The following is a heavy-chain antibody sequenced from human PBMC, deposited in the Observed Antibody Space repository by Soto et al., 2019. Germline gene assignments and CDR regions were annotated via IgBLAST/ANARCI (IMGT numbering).Heavy chain of an antibody. CDR3: GREQNSGYYRTADY. J-gene: IGHJ4*02. CDR2: ISFDGSRT. CDR1: GFLLSNYA. D-gene: IGHD3-22*01. Sequence: QVQLVESGGGVVQPGRSLRLSCAASGFLLSNYAMHWVRQAPGKGLEWLGVISFDGSRTHYAGSMEGRFTISRDTSKNTLYLPMNSLRAEDTALYFCGREQNSGYYRTADYWGQGTLVTVPS. V-gene: IGHV3-30*14.